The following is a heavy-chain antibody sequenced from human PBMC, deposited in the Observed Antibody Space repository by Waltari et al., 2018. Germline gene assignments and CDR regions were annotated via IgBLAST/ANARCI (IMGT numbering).Heavy chain of an antibody. Sequence: QGQLVQSGAEVKKPGSSVKVSCKASGGTFNVYTFIWVRQAPGQGLEWMGRIIPITGTTNYAQKFLDRVSISADEYTSTVYMEVNSLRFEDTAVYYCAREGSGWHNGHNWFDPWGQGTLVTVSS. J-gene: IGHJ5*02. V-gene: IGHV1-69*18. CDR3: AREGSGWHNGHNWFDP. CDR1: GGTFNVYT. CDR2: IIPITGTT. D-gene: IGHD6-19*01.